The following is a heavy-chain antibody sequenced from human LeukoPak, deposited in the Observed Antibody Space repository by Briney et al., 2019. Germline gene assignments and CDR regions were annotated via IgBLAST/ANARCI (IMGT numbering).Heavy chain of an antibody. CDR1: GYTLTELS. CDR2: INPNSGGT. D-gene: IGHD3-22*01. V-gene: IGHV1-2*02. J-gene: IGHJ4*02. CDR3: ATPRDSSGYLSSFDY. Sequence: ASVKVSCKVSGYTLTELSMHWVRQAPGQGLEWMGWINPNSGGTNYAQKFQGRVTMTRDMSISTAYMELSRLRSDDTAVYYCATPRDSSGYLSSFDYWGQGTLVTVSS.